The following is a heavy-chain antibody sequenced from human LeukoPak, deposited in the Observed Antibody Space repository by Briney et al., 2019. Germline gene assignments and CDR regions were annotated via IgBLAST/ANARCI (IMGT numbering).Heavy chain of an antibody. D-gene: IGHD5-24*01. CDR1: AYNFAIYW. Sequence: GESLKISCKGSAYNFAIYWIAWVRQMPGQGLEWMGIIYPGDSDIRYSPSFQGQVTISADESISTAHLQWSSLKASDTAMYYCARQDGDGLYFFDYWGQGTLVTVSS. CDR3: ARQDGDGLYFFDY. V-gene: IGHV5-51*01. J-gene: IGHJ4*02. CDR2: IYPGDSDI.